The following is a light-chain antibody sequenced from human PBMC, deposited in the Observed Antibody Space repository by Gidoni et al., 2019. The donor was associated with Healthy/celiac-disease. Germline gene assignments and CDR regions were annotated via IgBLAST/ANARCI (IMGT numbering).Light chain of an antibody. CDR3: QHPAT. Sequence: DIQMTQSPSTLSASVGDRVTITCRASQSISSWLAWYQQKPGKAPKLLTYKASSLESGVPSRFSGSGSGTEFTLTISSLQPDDFATYYCQHPATFGQGTKVEI. CDR1: QSISSW. V-gene: IGKV1-5*03. CDR2: KAS. J-gene: IGKJ1*01.